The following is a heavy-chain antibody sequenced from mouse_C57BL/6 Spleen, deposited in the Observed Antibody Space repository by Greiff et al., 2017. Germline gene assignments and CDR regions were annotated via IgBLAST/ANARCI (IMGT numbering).Heavy chain of an antibody. CDR2: IDPSDSYT. CDR1: GYTFTSYW. J-gene: IGHJ4*01. V-gene: IGHV1-69*01. Sequence: QVQLQQPGAELVMPGASVKLSCKASGYTFTSYWMHWVKQRPGQGLEWIGEIDPSDSYTNYNQKFKGKSTLTVDKSSSTAYMQLSSLTYEDSAVYYCARGGLDYYAMDYWGQGTSVTVSS. CDR3: ARGGLDYYAMDY.